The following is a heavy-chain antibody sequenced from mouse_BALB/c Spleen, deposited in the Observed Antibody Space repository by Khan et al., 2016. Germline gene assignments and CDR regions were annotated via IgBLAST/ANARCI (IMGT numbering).Heavy chain of an antibody. J-gene: IGHJ4*01. Sequence: EVELVESGGGLVKPGGSLKLSCAASGFTFSNYAMSWVRQTPEKRLEWVASISRGGSTYYPASVKGRFTISRDTARNILYLQMSSLRSEDTAMYYCARGMSGYPYYAMDYWGQGTSVTVSS. D-gene: IGHD2-2*01. V-gene: IGHV5-6-5*01. CDR3: ARGMSGYPYYAMDY. CDR2: ISRGGST. CDR1: GFTFSNYA.